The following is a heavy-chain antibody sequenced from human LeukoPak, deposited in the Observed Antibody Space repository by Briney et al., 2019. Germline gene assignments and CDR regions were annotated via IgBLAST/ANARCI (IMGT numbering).Heavy chain of an antibody. J-gene: IGHJ4*02. D-gene: IGHD4-17*01. Sequence: PVRSLRPSCAAAGLTFSSHGMHWVRQDPGKGLEWVAVIWYDGSNKYYADSVKGRFTISRDNSKNTLYLQMNSLRAEDTAVYYCASTPGNGDHYYFDYWGQGTLVTVSS. V-gene: IGHV3-33*01. CDR3: ASTPGNGDHYYFDY. CDR2: IWYDGSNK. CDR1: GLTFSSHG.